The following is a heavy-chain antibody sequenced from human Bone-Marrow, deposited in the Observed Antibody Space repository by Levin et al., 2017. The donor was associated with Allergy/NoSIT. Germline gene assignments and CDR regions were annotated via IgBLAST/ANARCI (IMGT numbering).Heavy chain of an antibody. D-gene: IGHD1-14*01. CDR2: IKSKTDGGTT. CDR3: TTDYFLRYEDLGYNWFDP. Sequence: PGGSLRLSCAASGFTFSNAWMSWVRQAPGKGLEWVGRIKSKTDGGTTDYAAPVKGRFTISRDDSKNTLYLQMNSLKTEDTAVYYCTTDYFLRYEDLGYNWFDPWGQGTLVTVSS. CDR1: GFTFSNAW. V-gene: IGHV3-15*01. J-gene: IGHJ5*02.